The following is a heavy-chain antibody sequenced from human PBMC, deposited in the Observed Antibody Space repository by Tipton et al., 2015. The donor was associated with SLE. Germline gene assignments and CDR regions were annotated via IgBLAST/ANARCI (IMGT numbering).Heavy chain of an antibody. CDR1: GFTFSSYW. D-gene: IGHD1-26*01. Sequence: GSLRLSCAASGFTFSSYWMHWVRQGPGKGLVWVSRINRDGTNTTYAESVKGRFTISRDNAKNTLYLQMNSLRAEDMALYYCSKDIWSGVTKAFGAFDMWGQGTMVTVSS. CDR3: SKDIWSGVTKAFGAFDM. CDR2: INRDGTNT. J-gene: IGHJ3*02. V-gene: IGHV3-74*03.